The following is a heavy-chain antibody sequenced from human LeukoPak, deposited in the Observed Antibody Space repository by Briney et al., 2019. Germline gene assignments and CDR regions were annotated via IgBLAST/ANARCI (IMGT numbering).Heavy chain of an antibody. CDR2: IYYSGST. Sequence: SETLTLTCTVSGGSISSSSYYWGWIRQPPGKGLEWIGSIYYSGSTYYNPSLKSRVTISVDTSKNQFSLKLSSVTAADTAVYYCASLRFSEWLWDYWGQGTLVTVSS. CDR3: ASLRFSEWLWDY. J-gene: IGHJ4*02. CDR1: GGSISSSSYY. V-gene: IGHV4-39*01. D-gene: IGHD3-3*01.